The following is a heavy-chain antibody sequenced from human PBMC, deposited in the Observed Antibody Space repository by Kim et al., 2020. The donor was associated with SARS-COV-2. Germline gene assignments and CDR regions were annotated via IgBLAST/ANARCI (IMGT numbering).Heavy chain of an antibody. CDR2: ISRDGGEI. CDR1: GFTFDDYA. D-gene: IGHD6-19*01. J-gene: IGHJ4*02. V-gene: IGHV3-43*02. CDR3: VRGQQWLIKN. Sequence: GGSLRLSCAASGFTFDDYAIQWVRQVPGKGLEWVSLISRDGGEIKYADSVKGRFTISIDNSKKSVYLQMTSLRSEDTALYYCVRGQQWLIKNWGQGTQVTVSS.